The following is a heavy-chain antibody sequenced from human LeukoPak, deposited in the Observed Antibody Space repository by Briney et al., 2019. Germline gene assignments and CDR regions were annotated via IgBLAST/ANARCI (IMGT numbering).Heavy chain of an antibody. Sequence: GGSLRLSCAASGFTFSSYAMSWVRQAPGKGLEWVSAISGSGGSTYYADSVKGRFTISRDNSKNTLYLQMNSLRAEDTAVYYCANAPGPYYYGSGSYFKKQRDAFDIWGQGTMVTVSS. D-gene: IGHD3-10*01. CDR3: ANAPGPYYYGSGSYFKKQRDAFDI. J-gene: IGHJ3*02. CDR1: GFTFSSYA. V-gene: IGHV3-23*01. CDR2: ISGSGGST.